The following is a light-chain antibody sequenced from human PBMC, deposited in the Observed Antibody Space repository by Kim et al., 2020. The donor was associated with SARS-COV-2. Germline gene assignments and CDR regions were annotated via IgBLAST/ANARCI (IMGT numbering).Light chain of an antibody. CDR1: SSDIGGYNY. V-gene: IGLV2-8*01. CDR2: EVT. J-gene: IGLJ2*01. CDR3: CSYAGNNNVV. Sequence: QSVLTQPPSASGSPGQSVTISCTGTSSDIGGYNYVSWYQQYPGRAPQLMIYEVTKRPSGVPDRFSGSKSGNTASLTVSGLQADDEAVYYCCSYAGNNNVVFGGGTQLTVL.